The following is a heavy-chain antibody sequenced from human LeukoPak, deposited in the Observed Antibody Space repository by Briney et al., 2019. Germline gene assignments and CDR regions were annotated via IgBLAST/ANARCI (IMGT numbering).Heavy chain of an antibody. Sequence: GGSLRLSCAASGFTVSSNYMSWVRQAPGKGLEWVSVIYSGGSTYYADSVKGRFTISRDNSKNTLYLQMNSLRAEDTAVYYCAKMGLKQWPYNYFDYWGQGTLVTVSS. CDR2: IYSGGST. D-gene: IGHD6-19*01. CDR3: AKMGLKQWPYNYFDY. V-gene: IGHV3-53*01. J-gene: IGHJ4*02. CDR1: GFTVSSNY.